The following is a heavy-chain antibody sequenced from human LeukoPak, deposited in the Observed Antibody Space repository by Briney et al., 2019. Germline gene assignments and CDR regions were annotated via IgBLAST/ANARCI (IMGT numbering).Heavy chain of an antibody. D-gene: IGHD3-22*01. V-gene: IGHV1-2*02. CDR3: ARERRGIVVVPSDAFDI. Sequence: ASVKVSCKASGYTFIGYYMHWVRQAPGQGLEWMGWINPNSGVTDYVQKFQGRVTMTRDTSISTAYMELSRLRSDDTAVYYCARERRGIVVVPSDAFDIWGQGTMVTVSS. J-gene: IGHJ3*02. CDR1: GYTFIGYY. CDR2: INPNSGVT.